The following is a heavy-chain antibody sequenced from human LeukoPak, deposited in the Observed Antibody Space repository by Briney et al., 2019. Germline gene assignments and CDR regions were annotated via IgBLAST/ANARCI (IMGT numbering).Heavy chain of an antibody. J-gene: IGHJ6*02. V-gene: IGHV4-59*01. CDR1: GGSISSYY. D-gene: IGHD3-22*01. Sequence: PSETLSLTCTVSGGSISSYYWSWIRQPPGKGPEWIGYIYYSGSTNYNPSLKSRVTISVDTSKNQFSLKLSSVTAADTAVYYCARDPYYYDSSGDYYYYYGMDVWGQGTTVTVSS. CDR2: IYYSGST. CDR3: ARDPYYYDSSGDYYYYYGMDV.